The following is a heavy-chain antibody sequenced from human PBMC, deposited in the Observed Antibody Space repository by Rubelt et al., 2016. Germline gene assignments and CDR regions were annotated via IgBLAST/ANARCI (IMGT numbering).Heavy chain of an antibody. D-gene: IGHD2-2*01. CDR1: SSYG. J-gene: IGHJ4*02. CDR3: ARAMPDHDY. CDR2: INSDGSST. Sequence: SSYGMHWVRQAPGKGLVWVSRINSDGSSTSYADSVKGRFTISRDNAKNTLYLQMNSLRAEDTAVYYCARAMPDHDYWGQGTLVTVSS. V-gene: IGHV3-74*01.